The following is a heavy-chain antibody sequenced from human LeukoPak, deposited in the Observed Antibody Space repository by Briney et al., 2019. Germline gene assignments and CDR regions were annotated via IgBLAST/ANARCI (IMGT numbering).Heavy chain of an antibody. Sequence: ASVKVSCKVSGYTLTELSMHWVRQAPGKGLEWMGGFYPEDDETIYAQKFQGRVTMTEDTSTDTAYMELSSLRSEDTAVYYCATARNDWGYFDYWGQGTLVTVSS. D-gene: IGHD1-1*01. CDR3: ATARNDWGYFDY. J-gene: IGHJ4*02. CDR1: GYTLTELS. V-gene: IGHV1-24*01. CDR2: FYPEDDET.